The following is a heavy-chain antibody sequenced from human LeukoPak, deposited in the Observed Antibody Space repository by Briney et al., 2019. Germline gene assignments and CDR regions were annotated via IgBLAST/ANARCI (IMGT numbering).Heavy chain of an antibody. CDR1: GGSISSYY. D-gene: IGHD6-13*01. CDR2: INHSGST. Sequence: SETLSLTCTVSGGSISSYYWSWIRQPPGKGLEWIGEINHSGSTNYNPSLKSRVTISVDTSKNQFSLKLSSVTAADTAVYYCARGSIAAAGTRWAYYYYGMDVWGQGTTVTVSS. CDR3: ARGSIAAAGTRWAYYYYGMDV. V-gene: IGHV4-34*01. J-gene: IGHJ6*02.